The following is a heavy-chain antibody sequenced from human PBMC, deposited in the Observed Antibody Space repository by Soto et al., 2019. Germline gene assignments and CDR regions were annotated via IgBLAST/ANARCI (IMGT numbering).Heavy chain of an antibody. CDR1: AYTFTNFG. V-gene: IGHV1-18*01. CDR3: ARDAEVVVQPDAAPFDY. CDR2: ISPHNGDT. J-gene: IGHJ4*02. Sequence: QVPLVQSGAEVKKRGASVKVACKTSAYTFTNFGISWVRQAPGQGLEWMGWISPHNGDTKYAQNFQGRVTMTTDTFPSTAYMELRSLRSDDTAAYYCARDAEVVVQPDAAPFDYWGQGALVTVSS. D-gene: IGHD2-2*01.